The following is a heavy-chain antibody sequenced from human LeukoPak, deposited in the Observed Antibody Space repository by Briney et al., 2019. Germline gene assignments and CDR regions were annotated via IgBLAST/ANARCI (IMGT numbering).Heavy chain of an antibody. CDR1: GFTFSSYW. J-gene: IGHJ6*02. Sequence: GGSLRLSCAASGFTFSSYWMHWLRQEPRKGLVWVSRISTDGSSRSYADSVKGRFTISRDNGKNTLYLQMNSLRAEDTAVYYWASDLTPIPSGMDVWGQGATVTVSS. V-gene: IGHV3-74*01. CDR2: ISTDGSSR. CDR3: ASDLTPIPSGMDV.